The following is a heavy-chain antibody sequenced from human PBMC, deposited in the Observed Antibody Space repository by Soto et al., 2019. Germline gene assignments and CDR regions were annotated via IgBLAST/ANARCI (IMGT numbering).Heavy chain of an antibody. CDR3: AKDLKGAEGLCP. V-gene: IGHV1-18*01. J-gene: IGHJ5*02. Sequence: QVQLVQSGAEVKKPGSSVKVSCKASGYTFNNYGFSWVRQAPGQGLEWMGWIGAHNGDTNYAQNFRGKVTNTTETTTTKSYMELRSPTSYDTGGEFLAKDLKGAEGLCPRGQGT. CDR2: IGAHNGDT. D-gene: IGHD3-9*01. CDR1: GYTFNNYG.